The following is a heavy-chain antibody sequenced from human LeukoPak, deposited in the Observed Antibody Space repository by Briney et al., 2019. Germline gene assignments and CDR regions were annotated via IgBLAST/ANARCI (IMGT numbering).Heavy chain of an antibody. CDR2: IIPIFGTA. Sequence: SVKVSCKASGGTFSSYAISWVRQAPGQGLEWMGGIIPIFGTANYAQKFQGRATITADESTSTAYMELSSLRSEDTAVYYCASQYCSSTSCYAFDPWGQGTLVTVSS. J-gene: IGHJ5*02. CDR3: ASQYCSSTSCYAFDP. CDR1: GGTFSSYA. D-gene: IGHD2-2*01. V-gene: IGHV1-69*13.